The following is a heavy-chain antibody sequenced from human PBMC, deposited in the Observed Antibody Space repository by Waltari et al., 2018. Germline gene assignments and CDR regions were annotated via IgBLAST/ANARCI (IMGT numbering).Heavy chain of an antibody. V-gene: IGHV4-4*07. D-gene: IGHD3-3*01. J-gene: IGHJ3*02. Sequence: QVQLQESGPGLVKPSETLSLTCTVSGGSISSYYWSWIRQPAGKGLEWIGRIYSSASINYTPSLNSRATMSVDTSKNQLSLKLSSVTAADTAVYYCARRGYDFWSGYLHAFDIWGQGTMVTVSS. CDR1: GGSISSYY. CDR2: IYSSASI. CDR3: ARRGYDFWSGYLHAFDI.